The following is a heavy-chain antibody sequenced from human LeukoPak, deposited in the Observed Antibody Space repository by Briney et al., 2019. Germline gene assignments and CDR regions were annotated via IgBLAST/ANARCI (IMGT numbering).Heavy chain of an antibody. CDR3: AKDRRYFYGNLDY. D-gene: IGHD3-22*01. CDR2: IQYDGNNK. CDR1: GFTFSNYA. Sequence: GGSLRLSCAASGFTFSNYALHWVRQAPGKGLEWVAFIQYDGNNKYYADSVKGRFTISRDNSKNTLYLQMNSLRAEDTAVYYCAKDRRYFYGNLDYWGQGTLVTVSS. J-gene: IGHJ4*02. V-gene: IGHV3-30*02.